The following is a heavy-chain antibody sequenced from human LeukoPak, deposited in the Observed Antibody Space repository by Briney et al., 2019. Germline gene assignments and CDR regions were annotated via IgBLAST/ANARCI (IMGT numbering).Heavy chain of an antibody. J-gene: IGHJ4*02. Sequence: GGSLRLSCAASGFTFSSYAMSWVRQAPGKGLEWVSAISGSGGSTYYADSVKGRFTISRDNSKNTLYLQMNSLRAEDTAVNYCAKTGMDYDSSGYYYDWGQGTLVTVSS. D-gene: IGHD3-22*01. CDR2: ISGSGGST. CDR1: GFTFSSYA. CDR3: AKTGMDYDSSGYYYD. V-gene: IGHV3-23*01.